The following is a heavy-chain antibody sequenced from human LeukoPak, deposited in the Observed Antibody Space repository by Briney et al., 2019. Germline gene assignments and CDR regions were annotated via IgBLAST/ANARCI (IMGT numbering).Heavy chain of an antibody. D-gene: IGHD5-18*01. CDR3: ARDKGITAPPPYGLDV. CDR1: LGTLITSV. CDR2: IFPLLNIT. V-gene: IGHV1-69*10. J-gene: IGHJ6*02. Sequence: SVRVSSKSSLGTLITSVVTSVRHAPGQEGERMGGIFPLLNITTYTQKLQGSVTITADTSTSTVYMELSSIRSEETAVYYCARDKGITAPPPYGLDVWGQGTTVIVSS.